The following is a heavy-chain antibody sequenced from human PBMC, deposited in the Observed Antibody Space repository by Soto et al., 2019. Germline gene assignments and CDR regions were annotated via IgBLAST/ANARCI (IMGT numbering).Heavy chain of an antibody. CDR1: GGSISSYY. D-gene: IGHD6-13*01. CDR3: ARARPIAAAGTSEWFDP. CDR2: IYYSGST. J-gene: IGHJ5*02. Sequence: QVQLQESGPGLVKPSETLSLTCTVSGGSISSYYWSWIRQPPGKGLEWIGYIYYSGSTNYNPSLKRRVTISVDTSKNQFSLKLSSVTAADTAVYYCARARPIAAAGTSEWFDPWGQGTLVTVSS. V-gene: IGHV4-59*08.